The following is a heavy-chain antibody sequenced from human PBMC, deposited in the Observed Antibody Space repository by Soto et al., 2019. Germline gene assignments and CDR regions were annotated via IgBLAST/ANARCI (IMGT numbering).Heavy chain of an antibody. CDR3: ARCGPHIYFGSLTYYFDY. CDR2: NT. Sequence: GPEVKEPGASVKISCKTSGYTFANYAVTWVRQAPGQGLEWVGCNTDYAQKFQGTVTLTRDTSTSIAYLELRSLRSDDTAVYYCARCGPHIYFGSLTYYFDYWGQGTLVTVSS. V-gene: IGHV1-18*01. D-gene: IGHD3-9*01. J-gene: IGHJ4*02. CDR1: GYTFANYA.